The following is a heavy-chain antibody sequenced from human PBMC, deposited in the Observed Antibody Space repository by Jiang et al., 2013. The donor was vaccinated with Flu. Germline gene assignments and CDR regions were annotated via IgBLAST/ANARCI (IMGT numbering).Heavy chain of an antibody. J-gene: IGHJ4*02. CDR2: IYWHDEK. Sequence: KPTQTLTLTCTVSGFSLSTSGVGVGWIRQPPGKALEWLALIYWHDEKHYSPSLKSRAHHHQGTSKNXVVLTMTNMDPVDTATYYCAHRLFPGGSGTFDYWGQGTLVTVSA. V-gene: IGHV2-5*01. CDR3: AHRLFPGGSGTFDY. CDR1: GFSLSTSGVG. D-gene: IGHD6-19*01.